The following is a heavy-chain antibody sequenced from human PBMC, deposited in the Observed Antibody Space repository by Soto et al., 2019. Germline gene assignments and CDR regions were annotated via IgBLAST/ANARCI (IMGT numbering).Heavy chain of an antibody. D-gene: IGHD3-16*01. CDR1: GFTLSAYW. J-gene: IGHJ4*02. CDR2: LRSDGFGT. Sequence: GGSLRLSCAASGFTLSAYWMHWVRQAPGRGLEWVSRLRSDGFGTAYADSVKGRFHISRDNARNTLFLQMNGLRAEDTAVYYCARDLGGPDYWGRGTLVTVSS. V-gene: IGHV3-74*03. CDR3: ARDLGGPDY.